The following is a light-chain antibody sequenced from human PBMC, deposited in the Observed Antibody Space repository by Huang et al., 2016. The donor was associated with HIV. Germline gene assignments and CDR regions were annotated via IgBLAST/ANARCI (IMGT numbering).Light chain of an antibody. V-gene: IGKV1-5*03. CDR3: QQYNSYWRT. CDR2: KAS. J-gene: IGKJ1*01. CDR1: QRISSW. Sequence: DIQMTQSPSTLSASVGDRITITCRASQRISSWLAWYKQKPGKAPNLLIYKASSLESGVPSRFSGSASGTEFTLTISSLQPDDFATYYCQQYNSYWRTFGQGTKVDIK.